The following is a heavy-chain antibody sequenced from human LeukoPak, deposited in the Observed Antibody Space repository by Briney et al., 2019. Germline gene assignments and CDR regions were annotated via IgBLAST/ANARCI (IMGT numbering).Heavy chain of an antibody. V-gene: IGHV4-39*01. J-gene: IGHJ4*02. CDR3: ARQGRGRTPDY. CDR1: XVSISSSPYY. CDR2: MSYSGNT. Sequence: PSETLSLTCTVSXVSISSSPYYWGWIRQPPGKGLEWIGSMSYSGNTNYSPSLKSRLTMSVDTSKNQFSLNLSSVTAADTAVYYCARQGRGRTPDYWGQGTLVTVSS. D-gene: IGHD1-14*01.